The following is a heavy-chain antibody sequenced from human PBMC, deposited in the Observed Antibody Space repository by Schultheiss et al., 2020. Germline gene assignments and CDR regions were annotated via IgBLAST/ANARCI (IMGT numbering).Heavy chain of an antibody. CDR3: ARGGTSRYCSGGSCYGANDY. Sequence: SVKVSCKASGYTFTSYYMHWVRQAPGQGLEWMGIINPSGGSTSYAQKFQGRVTMTRDTSTSTVYMELSSLRSEDTAVYYCARGGTSRYCSGGSCYGANDYWGQGTLVNVSS. CDR2: INPSGGST. D-gene: IGHD2-15*01. CDR1: GYTFTSYY. J-gene: IGHJ4*02. V-gene: IGHV1-46*01.